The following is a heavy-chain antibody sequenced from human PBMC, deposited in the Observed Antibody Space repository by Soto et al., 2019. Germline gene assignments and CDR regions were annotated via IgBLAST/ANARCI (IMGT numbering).Heavy chain of an antibody. CDR3: ARDFPIVVVPAAINYMDV. CDR2: ISAYNGNT. V-gene: IGHV1-18*01. J-gene: IGHJ6*03. D-gene: IGHD2-2*01. Sequence: QVQLVQSGAEVKKPGASVKVSCKASGYTFTSYGISWVRQAPGQGLEWMGWISAYNGNTNYEQKLQGRVTMTTDTSTSTAYMELRSLRSDDTAVYYCARDFPIVVVPAAINYMDVWGKGTTVTVSS. CDR1: GYTFTSYG.